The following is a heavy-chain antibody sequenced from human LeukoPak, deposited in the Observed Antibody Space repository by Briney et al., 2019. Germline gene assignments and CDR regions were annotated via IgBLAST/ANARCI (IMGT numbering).Heavy chain of an antibody. D-gene: IGHD2-2*01. CDR3: ARGPFYCSSTSCFPYFDY. J-gene: IGHJ4*02. Sequence: GASVKVSCKASGYTFTGYYMHWARQAPGQGLEWMGWINPNSGGTNYAQKFQGRVTMTRDTSISTAYMELSRLRSDDTAVYYCARGPFYCSSTSCFPYFDYWGQGTLVTASS. V-gene: IGHV1-2*02. CDR2: INPNSGGT. CDR1: GYTFTGYY.